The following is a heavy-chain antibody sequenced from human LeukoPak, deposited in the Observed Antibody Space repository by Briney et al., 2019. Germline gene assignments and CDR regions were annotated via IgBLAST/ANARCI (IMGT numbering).Heavy chain of an antibody. CDR2: INHSRST. D-gene: IGHD3-16*01. V-gene: IGHV4-34*01. CDR3: ARQYFGVWGSYAPYYFDY. J-gene: IGHJ4*02. CDR1: GGSFSGYY. Sequence: SETLSLTCAVYGGSFSGYYWSWIRQPPGKGLEWIGEINHSRSTHYNPSLKSRVTISVDTSKNQFSLKLSSVTAADTAVYYCARQYFGVWGSYAPYYFDYWGQGTLVTVSS.